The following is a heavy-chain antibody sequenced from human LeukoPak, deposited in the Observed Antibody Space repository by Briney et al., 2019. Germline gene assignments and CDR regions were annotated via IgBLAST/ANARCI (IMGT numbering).Heavy chain of an antibody. J-gene: IGHJ5*02. D-gene: IGHD2-2*01. Sequence: PSETLSLTCAVYGESFSAYSWNWIRQSPGKGLEWIGEINHSGSTNYNPSLKSRVTISVDTSKNQTSKRQFSLKLNSVTAADTAVYYRTRERSTPGINWFDPWGQGTLVTVSS. CDR2: INHSGST. V-gene: IGHV4-34*01. CDR1: GESFSAYS. CDR3: TRERSTPGINWFDP.